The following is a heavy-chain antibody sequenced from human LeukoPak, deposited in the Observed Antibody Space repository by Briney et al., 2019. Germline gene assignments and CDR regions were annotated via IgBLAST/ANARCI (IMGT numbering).Heavy chain of an antibody. CDR3: ARLQFKYGHLDY. J-gene: IGHJ4*02. Sequence: GGSLRLSCAASGFTFSSYGMSWVRQAPGKGLEWVSAISGSGGSTYYADSVKGRFTISRDNAKNSLYLQMNSLRAEDTAVYYCARLQFKYGHLDYWGQGTLVTVSS. CDR2: ISGSGGST. CDR1: GFTFSSYG. V-gene: IGHV3-23*01. D-gene: IGHD2-8*01.